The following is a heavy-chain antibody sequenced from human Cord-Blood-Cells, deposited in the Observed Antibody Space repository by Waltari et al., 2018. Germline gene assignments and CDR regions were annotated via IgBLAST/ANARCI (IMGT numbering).Heavy chain of an antibody. CDR3: AREGTAATTFFDY. V-gene: IGHV4-34*01. J-gene: IGHJ4*02. Sequence: QVQLQQWGAGLLKPSETLSLTCAVYGGSFSGYYWSWIRQPPGKGLEWIGEINHSGSTNYNPSLKSRVTISVDTSKNQFSLKLSSVTAADTAVYYCAREGTAATTFFDYWGQGTLVTVSS. CDR1: GGSFSGYY. CDR2: INHSGST. D-gene: IGHD2-15*01.